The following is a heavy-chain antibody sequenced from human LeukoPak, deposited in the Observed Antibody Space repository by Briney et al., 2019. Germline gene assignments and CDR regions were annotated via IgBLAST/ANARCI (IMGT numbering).Heavy chain of an antibody. Sequence: PGGSLRLSCAASGFTFSSYAMSWVRQAPGEGLEWVSAISGSGGSTYYADSVKGRFTISRDNSKNTLYLQMNSLRAEDTAVYYCAKEAGGYYYDSSGPGLGAFDIWGQGTMVTVSS. D-gene: IGHD3-22*01. V-gene: IGHV3-23*01. CDR3: AKEAGGYYYDSSGPGLGAFDI. CDR1: GFTFSSYA. CDR2: ISGSGGST. J-gene: IGHJ3*02.